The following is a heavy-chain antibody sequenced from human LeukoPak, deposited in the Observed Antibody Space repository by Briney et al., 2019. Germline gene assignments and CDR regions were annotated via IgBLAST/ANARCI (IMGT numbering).Heavy chain of an antibody. D-gene: IGHD3-22*01. Sequence: GGSLRLSCAASGFTFSSSWMHWVRQAPGKGLVWVSRISDDGSSTSYVDSVKGRFTISRDNAKNTLYLQMNSLRAEDTAVYYCARERDLHYYDSSGPNDAFDIWGQGTMVTVSS. J-gene: IGHJ3*02. CDR1: GFTFSSSW. V-gene: IGHV3-74*01. CDR2: ISDDGSST. CDR3: ARERDLHYYDSSGPNDAFDI.